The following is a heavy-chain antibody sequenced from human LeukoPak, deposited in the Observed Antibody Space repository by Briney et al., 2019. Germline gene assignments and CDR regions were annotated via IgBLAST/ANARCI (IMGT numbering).Heavy chain of an antibody. CDR2: ISWNSSSI. J-gene: IGHJ4*02. D-gene: IGHD3-22*01. CDR1: GFTFDDYA. CDR3: AKDAYYYDSSGYSPFDY. V-gene: IGHV3-9*01. Sequence: GGSLRLSCAASGFTFDDYAMHWVRQAPGKGLEWVSGISWNSSSIGYADSVKGRFTISRDNAKNSLYLQMNSLRAEDTALYYCAKDAYYYDSSGYSPFDYWGQGTLVTVSS.